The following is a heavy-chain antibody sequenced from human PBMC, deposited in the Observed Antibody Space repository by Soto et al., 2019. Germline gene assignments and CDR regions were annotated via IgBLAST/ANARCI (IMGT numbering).Heavy chain of an antibody. V-gene: IGHV1-69*12. CDR2: ILPIFGTA. CDR3: ARELSLALPD. CDR1: GGTFSSYA. J-gene: IGHJ4*02. Sequence: QVQLVQSGAEVKKPGSSVKVSCKACGGTFSSYAISWVRQAPGQGLEWMGGILPIFGTATYAHKFQGRVTSTADESTSTAYMELSSLRSEDTAGYYCARELSLALPDWGQETLVTVSS.